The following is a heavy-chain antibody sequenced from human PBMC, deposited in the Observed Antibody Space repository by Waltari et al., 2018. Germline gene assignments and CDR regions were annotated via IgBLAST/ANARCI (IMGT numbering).Heavy chain of an antibody. V-gene: IGHV4-38-2*01. D-gene: IGHD3-3*01. CDR2: IYNTGST. CDR1: GYSISSGYS. Sequence: QVQLQESGPGLVKPSETLSLTCAVSGYSISSGYSWGWIRQPPGKGLGCIGNIYNTGSTYYNPSLKSRVTISVDTSKNQFSLKLSSVTAADTAVYYCARDRSGYFMDWGQGSLVTVSS. J-gene: IGHJ4*02. CDR3: ARDRSGYFMD.